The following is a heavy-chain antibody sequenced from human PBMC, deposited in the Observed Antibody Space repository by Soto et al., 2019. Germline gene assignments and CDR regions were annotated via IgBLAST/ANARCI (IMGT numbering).Heavy chain of an antibody. Sequence: SETLSLTCTVSGASISRYSWTWIRQPPEKGLEYIGYIYSSGNTNYNPSLKSRLTISVDTSKNQFSLKRPPVTAADTAVYYGARDAVEKWRFDPWGRGTRVTVSS. V-gene: IGHV4-59*01. CDR3: ARDAVEKWRFDP. J-gene: IGHJ5*02. CDR1: GASISRYS. CDR2: IYSSGNT. D-gene: IGHD2-8*01.